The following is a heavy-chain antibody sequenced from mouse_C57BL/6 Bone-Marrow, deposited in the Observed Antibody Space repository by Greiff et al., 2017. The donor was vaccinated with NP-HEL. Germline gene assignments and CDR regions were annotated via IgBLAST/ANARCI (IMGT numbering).Heavy chain of an antibody. CDR3: ARCVYAWFAY. J-gene: IGHJ3*01. CDR2: IYPSDSET. Sequence: QVQLQQPGAELVRPGSSVKLSCKASGYTFTSYWMDWVKQRPGQGLEWIGNIYPSDSETHHNHKFKDMAKFTVNKSSSTAYMQLSSLTSEDSAIYYCARCVYAWFAYWGRGTLVTVSA. V-gene: IGHV1-61*01. D-gene: IGHD2-12*01. CDR1: GYTFTSYW.